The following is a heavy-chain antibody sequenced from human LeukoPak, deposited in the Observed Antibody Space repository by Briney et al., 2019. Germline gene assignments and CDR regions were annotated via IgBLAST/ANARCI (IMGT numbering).Heavy chain of an antibody. CDR1: GFTFSSYG. CDR3: ARTISRYYGSGSFDAFDI. D-gene: IGHD3-10*01. CDR2: ISGSGGST. V-gene: IGHV3-23*01. J-gene: IGHJ3*02. Sequence: GGSLRLSCAASGFTFSSYGMSWVRQAPGKGLEWVSAISGSGGSTYYADSVKGRFTISRDNSKNTLYLQMNSLRAGDTAVYYCARTISRYYGSGSFDAFDIWGQGTMVTVSS.